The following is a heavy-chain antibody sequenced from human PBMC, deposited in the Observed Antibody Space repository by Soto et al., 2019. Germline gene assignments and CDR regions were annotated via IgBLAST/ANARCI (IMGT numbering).Heavy chain of an antibody. V-gene: IGHV3-30-3*01. J-gene: IGHJ4*02. CDR1: GFTFSSYA. D-gene: IGHD5-18*01. CDR2: ISYDGCNK. Sequence: QVQVVESGGGVVQPGRSLRLSCATSGFTFSSYAMHWVRQAPGKGLEWVAVISYDGCNKYYADSVKGRFTISRDNSKNTLSLQMTSLRAEDTAVYYFARGRTRGYCYLDYWGQGTLVTVSS. CDR3: ARGRTRGYCYLDY.